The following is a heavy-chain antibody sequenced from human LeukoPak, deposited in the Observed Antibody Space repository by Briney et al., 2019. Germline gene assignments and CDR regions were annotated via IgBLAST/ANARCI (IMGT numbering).Heavy chain of an antibody. CDR3: ASGPGGGATFGMDV. V-gene: IGHV4-31*03. CDR1: GGSISSGGYY. J-gene: IGHJ6*02. CDR2: IYYSGST. D-gene: IGHD1-26*01. Sequence: PSETQSLTCTVSGGSISSGGYYWSWIRQHPGKGLEWIGYIYYSGSTYYNPSLKSRVTISVDTSKNQFSLKLSSVTAADTAVYYCASGPGGGATFGMDVWGQGTTVTVSS.